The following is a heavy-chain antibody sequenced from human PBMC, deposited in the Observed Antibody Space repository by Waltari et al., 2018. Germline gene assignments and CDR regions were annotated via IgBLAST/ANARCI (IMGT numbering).Heavy chain of an antibody. Sequence: EIQLLESGGGLVQPGGSLRLSCAASGFTFSSYAMSWLRQTPGEGLEWVSGLYEVGGSTYYADSVKGRFTISRDNSKNTVSLQMNNLRAEDTGVYYCAKDYTVVIVPEVIFDSWGQGTLVTVSS. J-gene: IGHJ4*02. V-gene: IGHV3-23*01. CDR2: LYEVGGST. CDR3: AKDYTVVIVPEVIFDS. D-gene: IGHD2-2*01. CDR1: GFTFSSYA.